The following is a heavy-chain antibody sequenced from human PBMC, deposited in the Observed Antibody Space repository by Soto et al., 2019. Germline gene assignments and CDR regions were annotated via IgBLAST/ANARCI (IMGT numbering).Heavy chain of an antibody. CDR1: GGSISSSGYY. J-gene: IGHJ5*02. CDR2: IYYSGST. D-gene: IGHD3-3*01. CDR3: ARAITIFGVEDNWFDP. V-gene: IGHV4-39*01. Sequence: PSETLSLTCTVSGGSISSSGYYWGWIRQPPGKGLEWIGSIYYSGSTYYNPSLKSRVTISVDTSKNQFSLKLSSVTAADTAVYYCARAITIFGVEDNWFDPWGQGTLVTVSS.